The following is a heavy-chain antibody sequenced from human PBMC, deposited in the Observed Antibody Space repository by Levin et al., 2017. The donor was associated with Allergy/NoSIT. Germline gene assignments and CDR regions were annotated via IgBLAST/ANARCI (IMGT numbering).Heavy chain of an antibody. Sequence: SETLSLTCTVSGGSISSSSYYWGWIRQPPGKGLEWIGSIYYSGSTYYNPSLKSRVTISVDTSKNQFSLKLSSVTAADTAVYYCARHNINYGDYYFDYWGQGTLVTVSS. V-gene: IGHV4-39*01. CDR3: ARHNINYGDYYFDY. CDR2: IYYSGST. D-gene: IGHD4-17*01. J-gene: IGHJ4*02. CDR1: GGSISSSSYY.